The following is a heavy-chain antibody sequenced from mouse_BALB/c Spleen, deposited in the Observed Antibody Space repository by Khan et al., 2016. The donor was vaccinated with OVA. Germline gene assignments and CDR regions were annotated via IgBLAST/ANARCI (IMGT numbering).Heavy chain of an antibody. Sequence: QVQLQQSGPELVKPGASVRISCKASGYTFTSYYIHWVKQRPGQGLEWIGWIYPGNVNTDSNEKFKGKATLTADKSSSTAYMQLRSLTSEDSAVYFCARWGGNYPSYAMDYWGQGTSVTVSS. J-gene: IGHJ4*01. V-gene: IGHV1S56*01. CDR2: IYPGNVNT. CDR3: ARWGGNYPSYAMDY. CDR1: GYTFTSYY. D-gene: IGHD2-1*01.